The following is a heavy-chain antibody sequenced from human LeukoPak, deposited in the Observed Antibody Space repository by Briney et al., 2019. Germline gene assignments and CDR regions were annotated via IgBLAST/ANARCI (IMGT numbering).Heavy chain of an antibody. CDR1: GGSISSYY. CDR3: ARFMVRGCSDY. J-gene: IGHJ4*02. V-gene: IGHV4-59*08. D-gene: IGHD3-10*01. CDR2: IYYSGST. Sequence: PSETLSLTCTVSGGSISSYYWSWIRQPPEKGLEWIGYIYYSGSTNYNPSLKSRVTISVDTSKNQFSLKLSSVTAADTAVYYCARFMVRGCSDYWGQGTLVTVSS.